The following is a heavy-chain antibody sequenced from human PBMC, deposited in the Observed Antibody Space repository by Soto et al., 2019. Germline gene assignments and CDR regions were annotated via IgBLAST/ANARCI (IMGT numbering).Heavy chain of an antibody. Sequence: GGSPRLSCSASGFTFSSYALSWVRQAPGKGLEWISAISGSGSSRYYADSVKGRFTISRDNSKNTLYLLINSLRAEDTAVYYCAKATVVYSSSWPFDYWGQGTLVTVSS. CDR2: ISGSGSSR. CDR3: AKATVVYSSSWPFDY. V-gene: IGHV3-23*01. D-gene: IGHD6-13*01. CDR1: GFTFSSYA. J-gene: IGHJ4*02.